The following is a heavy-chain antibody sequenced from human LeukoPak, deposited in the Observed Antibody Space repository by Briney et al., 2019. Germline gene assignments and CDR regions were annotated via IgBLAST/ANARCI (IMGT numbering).Heavy chain of an antibody. V-gene: IGHV3-7*01. J-gene: IGHJ4*02. CDR3: ARNAPFDY. CDR1: GFTYSTYW. Sequence: GGSLRLSCATSGFTYSTYWMSWVRQAPRKGLEWAANINQDGSEKYYVDSVRGRFTISRDNAKNSLYLQMNSLRGEDTAVYYCARNAPFDYWGQGTLVTVSS. CDR2: INQDGSEK.